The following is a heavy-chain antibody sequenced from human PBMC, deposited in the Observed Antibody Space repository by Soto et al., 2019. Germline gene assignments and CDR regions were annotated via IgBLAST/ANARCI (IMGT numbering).Heavy chain of an antibody. CDR1: GYTFNTYF. Sequence: HVQLVQSGGELKKPGASVKVSCNTSGYTFNTYFITWVRQAPGQGLEWMGWIGPHNGNTNYAEKFQGRVTMTADTITKTAYMELRNLRIVDTAVYYCARDTGNSFDYWGQGTPVTVSS. V-gene: IGHV1-18*01. CDR2: IGPHNGNT. CDR3: ARDTGNSFDY. J-gene: IGHJ4*02.